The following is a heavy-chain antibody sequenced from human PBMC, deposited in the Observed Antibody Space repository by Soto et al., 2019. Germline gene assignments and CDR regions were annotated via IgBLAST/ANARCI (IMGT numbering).Heavy chain of an antibody. V-gene: IGHV4-30-4*01. Sequence: SETLSLTCSVSGASVTSGDYYWNWIRQTPGTGLEWLGYMHDSGTTSYNPSLKSRVTISRDTSKNQFSLKLTSVSAADAAVYFCARGGLYDLWSGLFDWDQGIRVTVSS. J-gene: IGHJ4*02. D-gene: IGHD3-3*01. CDR1: GASVTSGDYY. CDR3: ARGGLYDLWSGLFD. CDR2: MHDSGTT.